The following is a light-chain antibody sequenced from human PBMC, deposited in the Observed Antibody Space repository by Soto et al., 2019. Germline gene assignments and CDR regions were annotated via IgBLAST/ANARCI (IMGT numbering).Light chain of an antibody. CDR2: DAS. CDR1: QSVSSY. V-gene: IGKV3-15*01. CDR3: QQNKDWPGT. Sequence: EIVFTQSPATLSVSPGERATLSCRASQSVSSYLAWFQQKPGQAPRLLIYDASTRATGIPVRFSGSGSGTEFTLTISSLQSEDFGVYYCQQNKDWPGTFGQGTKVDIK. J-gene: IGKJ1*01.